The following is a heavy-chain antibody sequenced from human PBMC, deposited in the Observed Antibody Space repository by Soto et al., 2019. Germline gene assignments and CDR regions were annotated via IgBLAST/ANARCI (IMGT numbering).Heavy chain of an antibody. CDR3: VRENYYYGMDV. Sequence: GGSLRLSCAASGFTFSSYAMSWVRQAPGKGLEWVSLIKSGGNTYYADSVEGRFTISRDNSKNTVFLQMNSLRAEDTAVYYCVRENYYYGMDVWGQXTTVTVSS. J-gene: IGHJ6*02. CDR1: GFTFSSYA. CDR2: IKSGGNT. V-gene: IGHV3-66*01.